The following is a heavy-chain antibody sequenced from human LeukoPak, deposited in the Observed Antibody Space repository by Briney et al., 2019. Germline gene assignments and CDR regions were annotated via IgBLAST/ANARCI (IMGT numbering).Heavy chain of an antibody. CDR1: GYTFTGYY. CDR3: VRGHGIAAAGTGFDY. Sequence: ASVKVSCKASGYTFTGYYMHRVRQAPGQGLEWMGWINPNSGGTNYAQKFQGRVTMTRDTSISTAYMELSRLRYDDTAVYYCVRGHGIAAAGTGFDYWGQGTLVTVSS. CDR2: INPNSGGT. D-gene: IGHD6-13*01. V-gene: IGHV1-2*02. J-gene: IGHJ4*02.